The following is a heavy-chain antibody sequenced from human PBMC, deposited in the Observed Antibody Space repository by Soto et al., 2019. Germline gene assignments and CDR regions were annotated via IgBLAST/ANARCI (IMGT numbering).Heavy chain of an antibody. J-gene: IGHJ3*02. V-gene: IGHV3-21*01. CDR3: ARVRGGAPFDI. CDR2: ISSSSSYI. CDR1: GVTFSSYS. Sequence: GGTLRLSCAASGVTFSSYSMNWVRQAPGKGLEWVSSISSSSSYIYYADSVKGRFTISRDNAKNSLYLQMNSLRAEDTAVYYCARVRGGAPFDIWGQGTMVTVSS. D-gene: IGHD1-26*01.